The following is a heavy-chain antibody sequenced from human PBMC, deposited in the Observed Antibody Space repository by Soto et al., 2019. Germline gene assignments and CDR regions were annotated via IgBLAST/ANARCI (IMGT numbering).Heavy chain of an antibody. CDR1: GGSISSYY. J-gene: IGHJ4*02. Sequence: LETLSLTCTVSGGSISSYYWSWIRQPPGKGLEWIGYIYYSGSTNYNPSLKSRVTISVDTSKNQFSLKLSSVTAADTAVYYCARGEFVDTAMVIDYWGQGTLVTVSS. CDR2: IYYSGST. CDR3: ARGEFVDTAMVIDY. D-gene: IGHD5-18*01. V-gene: IGHV4-59*01.